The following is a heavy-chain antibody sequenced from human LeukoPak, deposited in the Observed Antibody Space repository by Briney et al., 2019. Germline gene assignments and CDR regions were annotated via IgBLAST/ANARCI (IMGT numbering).Heavy chain of an antibody. V-gene: IGHV4-34*01. D-gene: IGHD4-23*01. J-gene: IGHJ4*02. Sequence: SETLSLTCAVHGGSFSGYYWSWIRQPPGKGLEWIGEINHSGSTNYNPSLKSRVTISVDTSKNQFSLKLSSVTAADTAVYYCARGGNDYGGNSEFDYWGQGTLVTVSS. CDR2: INHSGST. CDR1: GGSFSGYY. CDR3: ARGGNDYGGNSEFDY.